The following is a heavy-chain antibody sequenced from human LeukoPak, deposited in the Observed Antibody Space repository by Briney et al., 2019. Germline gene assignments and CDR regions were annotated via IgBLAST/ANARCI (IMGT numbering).Heavy chain of an antibody. CDR2: ISSSSSYI. CDR3: ARVGYSGSPGDY. D-gene: IGHD1-26*01. CDR1: GFTFSSYS. V-gene: IGHV3-21*01. J-gene: IGHJ4*02. Sequence: GGSLRLPCAASGFTFSSYSMNWVRQAPGKGLEWVSSISSSSSYIYYADSVKGRFTISRDNAKNSLYLQMNSLRAEDTAVYYCARVGYSGSPGDYWGLGTLVTVSS.